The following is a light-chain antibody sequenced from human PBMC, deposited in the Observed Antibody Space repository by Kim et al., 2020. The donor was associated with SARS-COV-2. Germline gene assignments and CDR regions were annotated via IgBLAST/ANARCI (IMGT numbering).Light chain of an antibody. V-gene: IGKV3-15*01. J-gene: IGKJ4*01. Sequence: PLSVPPGQRATLSCRASKSASANLTWYQHKPGQAPRLLICRVSSRATGMPARFSGSGSGTEFTLTIRSLQSEDFAVYYCQRGLTFGGGTKVDIK. CDR2: RVS. CDR1: KSASAN. CDR3: QRGLT.